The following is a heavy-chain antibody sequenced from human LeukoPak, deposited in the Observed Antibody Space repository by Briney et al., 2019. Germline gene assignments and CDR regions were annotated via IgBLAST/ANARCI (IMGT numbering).Heavy chain of an antibody. V-gene: IGHV2-70*11. CDR2: IDWDDDK. Sequence: SGPTLVNPTQTLTLTCTFSGFSLTTSGMSVSWIRKPPGRALEWLARIDWDDDKYYTTSLKTRLTVSKDTSKNQVVLTMTNMDPVDTATYYCARINRDLAYFDYWGQGTLVTVSS. CDR1: GFSLTTSGMS. J-gene: IGHJ4*02. D-gene: IGHD5-24*01. CDR3: ARINRDLAYFDY.